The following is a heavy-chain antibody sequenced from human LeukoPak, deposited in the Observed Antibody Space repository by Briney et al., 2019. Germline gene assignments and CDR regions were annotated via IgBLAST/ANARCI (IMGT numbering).Heavy chain of an antibody. Sequence: SETLSLTCTVSGGSISTYYWTWIRQPPGEGLEWIGCISDSGSTNYKSSLKSRLTISLDTPKKQFSLQLHSVTAADAAIYYCARQYDFWSGLFDFWGQGIMVTVSS. CDR3: ARQYDFWSGLFDF. CDR2: ISDSGST. V-gene: IGHV4-59*01. D-gene: IGHD3-3*01. CDR1: GGSISTYY. J-gene: IGHJ4*02.